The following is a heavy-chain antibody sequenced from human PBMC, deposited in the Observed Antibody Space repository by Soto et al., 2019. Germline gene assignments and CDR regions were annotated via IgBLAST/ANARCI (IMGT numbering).Heavy chain of an antibody. J-gene: IGHJ6*02. D-gene: IGHD3-3*01. V-gene: IGHV1-69*13. Sequence: SVKVSCKASGGTFSSYAISWVRQAPGQGLEWMGGIIPIFGTANYAQKFQGRVTITADESTSTAYMELSSLRSEDTAVYYCASSVLRFLEWLPYYDYYGMDVWGQGTTVTVSS. CDR2: IIPIFGTA. CDR1: GGTFSSYA. CDR3: ASSVLRFLEWLPYYDYYGMDV.